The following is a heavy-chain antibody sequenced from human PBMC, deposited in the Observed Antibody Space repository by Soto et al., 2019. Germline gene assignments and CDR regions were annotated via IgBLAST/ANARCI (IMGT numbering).Heavy chain of an antibody. CDR3: ARAVDYYGSTGYYYDRAFDI. CDR2: IYSGGNT. Sequence: LRLSCAASGFTVNSNYMSWVRQAPGKGLEWVSVIYSGGNTYYADSVKGRFTISRDNSKTMVYLQMNSLRVEDTAVYYCARAVDYYGSTGYYYDRAFDIWGQGTMVTVSS. J-gene: IGHJ3*02. V-gene: IGHV3-53*01. D-gene: IGHD3-22*01. CDR1: GFTVNSNY.